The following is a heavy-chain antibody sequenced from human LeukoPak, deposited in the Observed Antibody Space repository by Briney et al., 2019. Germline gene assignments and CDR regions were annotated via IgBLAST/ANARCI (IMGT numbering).Heavy chain of an antibody. CDR1: GGSFSGYY. Sequence: SETLSLTCAVYGGSFSGYYWSWIRQPPGKGLEWIGEINHSGSTYYNPSLKSRVTISVDTSRNQFSLKLSSVTAADTAVYYCARDDVRGFHWGHGTLVTVSS. J-gene: IGHJ4*01. CDR2: INHSGST. D-gene: IGHD2/OR15-2a*01. V-gene: IGHV4-34*01. CDR3: ARDDVRGFH.